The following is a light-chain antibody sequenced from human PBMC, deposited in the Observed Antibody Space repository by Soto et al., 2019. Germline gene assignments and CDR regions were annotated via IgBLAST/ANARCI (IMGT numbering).Light chain of an antibody. V-gene: IGKV3-20*01. J-gene: IGKJ5*01. CDR2: GAS. CDR1: ERLSSVY. Sequence: EIGLTQSPVTLSLSPGERATLSCRASERLSSVYLAWYQQRPGQPPRLLIYGASNRATGIPDRFSGSGSGTDFTLIINRLEPEDVAIYYCQQYGGSPRITFGQGTRLE. CDR3: QQYGGSPRIT.